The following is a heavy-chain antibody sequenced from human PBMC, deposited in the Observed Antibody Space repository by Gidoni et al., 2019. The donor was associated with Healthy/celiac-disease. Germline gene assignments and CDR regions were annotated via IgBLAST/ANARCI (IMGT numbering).Heavy chain of an antibody. CDR1: EGTFSSYA. CDR3: AISVGYSGYDENYYYYYGMDV. J-gene: IGHJ6*02. CDR2: IIPILCIA. V-gene: IGHV1-69*04. D-gene: IGHD5-12*01. Sequence: SSVKVSCKASEGTFSSYAIIWVRPAPGPGLGWMGRIIPILCIANYAQKFQGRVTITADKSTSTAYMELSSLISEDTAVYYCAISVGYSGYDENYYYYYGMDVWGQGTTVTVSS.